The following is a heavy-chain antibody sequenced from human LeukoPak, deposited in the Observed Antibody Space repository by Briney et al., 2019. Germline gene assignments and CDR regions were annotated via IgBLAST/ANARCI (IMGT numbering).Heavy chain of an antibody. Sequence: PGGSLRLSCAASGFTFSSYSMTWVRQAPGKGLEWVSSIGSSSSYIYYADSVKGRFTISRDNAKNSLYLQMNSLRAEDTAVYYCARDMAVTPGFDYWGQGTLVTVSS. CDR1: GFTFSSYS. V-gene: IGHV3-21*01. CDR3: ARDMAVTPGFDY. D-gene: IGHD4/OR15-4a*01. J-gene: IGHJ4*02. CDR2: IGSSSSYI.